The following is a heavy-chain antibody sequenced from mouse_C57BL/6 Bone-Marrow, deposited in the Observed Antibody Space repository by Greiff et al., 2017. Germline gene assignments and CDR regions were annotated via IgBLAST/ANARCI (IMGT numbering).Heavy chain of an antibody. J-gene: IGHJ3*01. Sequence: EVQLQQSVAELVRPGASVKLSCTASGFNIKNNYMHWVKRRPEQGLEWIGRIDPANGNTKYAPKFQGKATITADTSSNTAYLQLSSLTSEDTAIYYCARGRFAYWGQGTLVTVSA. CDR3: ARGRFAY. CDR2: IDPANGNT. CDR1: GFNIKNNY. D-gene: IGHD3-3*01. V-gene: IGHV14-3*01.